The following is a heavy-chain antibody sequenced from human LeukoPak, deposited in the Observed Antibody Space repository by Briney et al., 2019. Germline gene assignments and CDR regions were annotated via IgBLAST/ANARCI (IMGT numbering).Heavy chain of an antibody. CDR3: ARVYFGAFFDQ. CDR2: VNGGGGRT. V-gene: IGHV3-23*01. D-gene: IGHD4/OR15-4a*01. CDR1: ESTFSNFA. J-gene: IGHJ4*02. Sequence: GGSLRLSCAASESTFSNFAMSWVRQAPGKGLEWVSTVNGGGGRTYYADSVKGRFTISRDNSKNTLYLQMNSLRAEDTAVYYCARVYFGAFFDQWGQGSLVTVSS.